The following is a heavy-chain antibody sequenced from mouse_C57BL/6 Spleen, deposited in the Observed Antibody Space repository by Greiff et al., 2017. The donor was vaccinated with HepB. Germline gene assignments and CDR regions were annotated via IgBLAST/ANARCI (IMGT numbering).Heavy chain of an antibody. D-gene: IGHD1-1*01. J-gene: IGHJ3*01. CDR2: IDPSDSYT. V-gene: IGHV1-69*01. Sequence: VKLQQPGAELVMPGASVKLSCKASGYTFTSYWMHWVKQRPGQGLEWIGEIDPSDSYTNYNQKFKGKSTLTVDKSSSTAYMQLSSLTSEDSAVYYCARGATTVVATPAWFAYWGQGTLVTVSA. CDR1: GYTFTSYW. CDR3: ARGATTVVATPAWFAY.